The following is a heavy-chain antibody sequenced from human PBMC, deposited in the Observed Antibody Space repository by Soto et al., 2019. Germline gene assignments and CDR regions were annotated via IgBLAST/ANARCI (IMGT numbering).Heavy chain of an antibody. CDR2: VWDAGTTK. J-gene: IGHJ4*02. D-gene: IGHD3-10*01. CDR3: ATVDNYYGSVF. CDR1: GSTFSNYG. V-gene: IGHV3-33*01. Sequence: QVQLVESGGGVVQPGTSLRLSCAASGSTFSNYGMHWVRQAPGKGLEWVAVVWDAGTTKFYPDSVKGRFTISRDNSNNTLYLPMNTLRVEDTAFYYCATVDNYYGSVFWGQGTLVTVSS.